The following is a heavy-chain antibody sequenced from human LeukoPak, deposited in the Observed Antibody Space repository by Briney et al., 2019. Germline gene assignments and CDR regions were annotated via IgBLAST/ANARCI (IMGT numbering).Heavy chain of an antibody. CDR2: ISYSGST. V-gene: IGHV4-59*01. CDR1: GGSISSYY. J-gene: IGHJ4*02. Sequence: SETLSLTCTVSGGSISSYYWSWIRQPPGKGLEWIGYISYSGSTNYDPSLKSRVTISVDTSKNQFSLKLSSVTAADTAVYYCARAKEGEGTTAGIDYWGQGTLVTVSS. CDR3: ARAKEGEGTTAGIDY. D-gene: IGHD4-17*01.